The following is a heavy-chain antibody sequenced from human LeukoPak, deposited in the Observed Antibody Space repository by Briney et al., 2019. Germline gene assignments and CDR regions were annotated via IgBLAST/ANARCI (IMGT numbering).Heavy chain of an antibody. CDR3: AKLSKAGIAVAGRNY. J-gene: IGHJ4*02. CDR1: GFTFSSYA. CDR2: ISGSGGST. D-gene: IGHD6-19*01. Sequence: GGSLRLSCAASGFTFSSYAISWVRQAPGKGLEWVSAISGSGGSTYYADSVKGRFTISRDNSKNTLYLQMNSLRAEDTAVYYCAKLSKAGIAVAGRNYWSQGTLVTVSS. V-gene: IGHV3-23*01.